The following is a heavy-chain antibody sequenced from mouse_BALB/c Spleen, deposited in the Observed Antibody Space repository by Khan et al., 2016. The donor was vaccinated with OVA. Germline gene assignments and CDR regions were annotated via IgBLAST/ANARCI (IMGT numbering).Heavy chain of an antibody. CDR2: INTYTGQP. Sequence: QIQLVQSGPELKKPGETVKISCKASGYTFTNYGMNWVKQAPGKGLKWMGWINTYTGQPTYADDFKGRFAFSLETSASVSFLQINNRKNEDTATYFCARSNSCLCFDVWGAGTPVTGSS. CDR1: GYTFTNYG. CDR3: ARSNSCLCFDV. V-gene: IGHV9-3-1*01. J-gene: IGHJ1*01. D-gene: IGHD4-1*02.